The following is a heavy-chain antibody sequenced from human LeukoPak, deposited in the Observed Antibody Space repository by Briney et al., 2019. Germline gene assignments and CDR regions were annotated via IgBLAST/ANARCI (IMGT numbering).Heavy chain of an antibody. V-gene: IGHV3-30*02. D-gene: IGHD6-13*01. J-gene: IGHJ4*02. CDR3: AKDRGSSWTFDY. CDR2: VRYDGSNK. Sequence: GGPLRLSCVASGFTFSSYGMHWVRQAPGKGMAWVAFVRYDGSNKYYADSVKGRFTISRDNSKNTMYLQMNSLRVEDTAVYYCAKDRGSSWTFDYWGQGTLVTASS. CDR1: GFTFSSYG.